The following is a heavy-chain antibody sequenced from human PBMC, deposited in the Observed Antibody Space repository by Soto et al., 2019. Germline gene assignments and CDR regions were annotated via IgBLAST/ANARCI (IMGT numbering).Heavy chain of an antibody. CDR2: IWYDGSNK. D-gene: IGHD2-8*01. J-gene: IGHJ6*02. CDR3: ARGGTYCTNGVCLKLYYYYCYGMDV. Sequence: PGGSLRLSCAASGFTFSSYGMHWVRQAPGKGLEWVAVIWYDGSNKYYADSVKGRFTISRDNSKNTLYLQMNSLRAEDTAVYYCARGGTYCTNGVCLKLYYYYCYGMDVWGQGTTVTVSS. V-gene: IGHV3-33*01. CDR1: GFTFSSYG.